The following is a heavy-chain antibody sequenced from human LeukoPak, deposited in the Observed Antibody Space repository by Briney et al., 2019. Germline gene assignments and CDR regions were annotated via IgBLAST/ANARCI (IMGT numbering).Heavy chain of an antibody. Sequence: ASVKVSCKASGYTFTGYYMHWVRQAPGQGLEWMGWINPNSGGTNYAQKFQGRVTMTRDTSISTAYMELSRLRSDDTAVYYCXXYGGTTFDYYYGMDVWGQGTTVTVPS. CDR2: INPNSGGT. V-gene: IGHV1-2*02. J-gene: IGHJ6*02. CDR3: XXYGGTTFDYYYGMDV. CDR1: GYTFTGYY. D-gene: IGHD1-1*01.